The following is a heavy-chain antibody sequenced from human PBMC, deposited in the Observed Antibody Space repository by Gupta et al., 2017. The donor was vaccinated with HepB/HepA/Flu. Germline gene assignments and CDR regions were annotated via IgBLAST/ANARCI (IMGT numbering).Heavy chain of an antibody. D-gene: IGHD3-10*01. CDR3: VNTGYYYKSASRYAFDV. Sequence: QITLKESAPTLVKPTQAVTLTCTFSGFSLTTSGVGVGWIRQPPGKALEWLALIYWDDDKRYSPFLKSRLTITKDTSKNQVVLTMTNMDPVDTAAYYCVNTGYYYKSASRYAFDVWGQGTMVTVSS. J-gene: IGHJ3*01. V-gene: IGHV2-5*02. CDR2: IYWDDDK. CDR1: GFSLTTSGVG.